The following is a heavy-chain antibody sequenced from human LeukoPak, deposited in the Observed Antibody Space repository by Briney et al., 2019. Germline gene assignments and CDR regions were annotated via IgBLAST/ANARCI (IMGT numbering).Heavy chain of an antibody. J-gene: IGHJ3*02. CDR3: ATASSGFSARI. D-gene: IGHD3-22*01. Sequence: ASVKVSCKASGYTFTDYYIHWVRQAPGQGLEWMGWINPNSGGTNYAQKFQGRVTMTRDTSISTAYMELSRLRSDDTAVYYCATASSGFSARIWGQGTMVTVSS. CDR2: INPNSGGT. V-gene: IGHV1-2*02. CDR1: GYTFTDYY.